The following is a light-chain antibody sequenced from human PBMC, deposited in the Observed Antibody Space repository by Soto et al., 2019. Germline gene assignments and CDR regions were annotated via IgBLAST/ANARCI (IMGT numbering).Light chain of an antibody. CDR3: CSYACSSTDV. V-gene: IGLV2-23*01. CDR2: EGS. J-gene: IGLJ1*01. Sequence: QSALAQPASVSGSPGQSITISCTGTSRDVGSYNLVSWYQQHTGKAPKLMIYEGSQRPSGVSTRFSGSKSGNTASLTISGLPAEDVADYYFCSYACSSTDVFGTGTKGTVL. CDR1: SRDVGSYNL.